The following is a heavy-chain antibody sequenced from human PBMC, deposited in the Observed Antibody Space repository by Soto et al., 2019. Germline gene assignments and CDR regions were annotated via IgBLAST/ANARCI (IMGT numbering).Heavy chain of an antibody. J-gene: IGHJ4*02. CDR3: ARAYYYGSGSYYHLFDY. V-gene: IGHV1-69*02. CDR2: IIPILGIA. Sequence: SVKVSCKASGGTFSSYTISWVRQAPGQGLEWMGRIIPILGIANYAQKFQGRVTITADKSTSTAYMELSSLRSEDTAVYYCARAYYYGSGSYYHLFDYWGQGTLVTVSS. D-gene: IGHD3-10*01. CDR1: GGTFSSYT.